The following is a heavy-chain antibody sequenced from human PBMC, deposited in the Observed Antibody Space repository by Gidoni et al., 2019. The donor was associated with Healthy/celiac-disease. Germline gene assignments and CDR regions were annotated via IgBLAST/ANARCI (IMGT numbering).Heavy chain of an antibody. CDR2: IRAYNGNT. CDR3: ARGGPRILTGYQVYYYYGMDV. D-gene: IGHD3-9*01. CDR1: GYTFTSYG. V-gene: IGHV1-18*01. Sequence: QVQLVQSGAEVKKPGASVKVSCKASGYTFTSYGISWVRQAPGQGLEWMGWIRAYNGNTNYAQKLQGRVTMTTDTSTSTAYMELRSLRSDDTAVYYCARGGPRILTGYQVYYYYGMDVWGQGTTVTVSS. J-gene: IGHJ6*02.